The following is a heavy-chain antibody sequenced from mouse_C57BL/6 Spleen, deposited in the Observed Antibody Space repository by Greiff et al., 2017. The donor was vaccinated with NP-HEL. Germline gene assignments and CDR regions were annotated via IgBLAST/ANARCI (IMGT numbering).Heavy chain of an antibody. CDR1: GFTFSDYG. CDR3: ASTFTTGGYYFDY. D-gene: IGHD2-12*01. J-gene: IGHJ2*01. V-gene: IGHV5-17*01. Sequence: EVLLVESGGGLVKPGGSLQLSCAASGFTFSDYGMHWVRQAPEKGLEWVAYIGSGSSHIYYADTVKGRFPISRDNAKNTLFLQMTSLRSEDTAMYYCASTFTTGGYYFDYWGQGTTLTVSS. CDR2: IGSGSSHI.